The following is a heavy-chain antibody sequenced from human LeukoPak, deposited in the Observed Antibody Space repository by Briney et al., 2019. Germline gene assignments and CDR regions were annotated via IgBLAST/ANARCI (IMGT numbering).Heavy chain of an antibody. J-gene: IGHJ3*02. CDR1: GYTFTGYY. Sequence: ASVKVSCKASGYTFTGYYMHWVRQAPGQGLEWMGWINPNSGGTNYAQRFQGRVTMTRDTSISTAYMELSRLRSDDTAVYYCARAHYYDSSGYREPSDAFDIWGQGTMVTVSS. CDR2: INPNSGGT. D-gene: IGHD3-22*01. V-gene: IGHV1-2*02. CDR3: ARAHYYDSSGYREPSDAFDI.